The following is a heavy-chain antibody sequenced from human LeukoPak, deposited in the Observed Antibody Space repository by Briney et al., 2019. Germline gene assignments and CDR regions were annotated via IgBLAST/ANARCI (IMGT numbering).Heavy chain of an antibody. D-gene: IGHD2-15*01. CDR2: ISSSGSTI. CDR3: ARSVVAATETFDY. V-gene: IGHV3-11*04. CDR1: GFTVSSNY. Sequence: GGSLRLSCAASGFTVSSNYMSWIRQAPGKGLEWVSYISSSGSTIFYADSVKGRFTISRDNAKNSLHLQMNSLRAEDTAVYYCARSVVAATETFDYWGQGTLVTVSS. J-gene: IGHJ4*02.